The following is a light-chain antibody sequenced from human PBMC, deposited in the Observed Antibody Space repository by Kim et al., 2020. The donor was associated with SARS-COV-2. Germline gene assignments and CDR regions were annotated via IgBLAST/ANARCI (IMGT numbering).Light chain of an antibody. CDR3: QQSYSTPYT. Sequence: DIQMTQSPSSLSASVGDRVTITCRASQSISNYVNWYQQKPGKAPTLLISVASNLQGGVPSRFSGSESGPDFTLTISSLQPEDFATYYYQQSYSTPYTFGQGTKLEI. J-gene: IGKJ2*01. V-gene: IGKV1-39*01. CDR2: VAS. CDR1: QSISNY.